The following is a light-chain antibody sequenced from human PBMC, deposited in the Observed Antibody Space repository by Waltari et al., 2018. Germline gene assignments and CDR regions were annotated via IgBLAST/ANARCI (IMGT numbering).Light chain of an antibody. Sequence: PRSVSGSPGQSVAISCTGTSSDVGAYNSVSWYQQHPGKAPKLMIFDVTKRPSGVPDRFSGSKSAYTASLTISRLQVDDEADYYCCSYAGDFTMLFGGGTKLTVL. CDR3: CSYAGDFTML. V-gene: IGLV2-11*01. J-gene: IGLJ2*01. CDR2: DVT. CDR1: SSDVGAYNS.